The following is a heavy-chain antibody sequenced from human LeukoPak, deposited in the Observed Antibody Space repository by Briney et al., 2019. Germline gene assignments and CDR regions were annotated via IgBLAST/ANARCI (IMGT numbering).Heavy chain of an antibody. CDR2: IWYDGSNK. Sequence: PGRSLTLSCAASGFTFSSYGMHWVRPARGKGLEGVGVIWYDGSNKYYADSVKGRFTISRDNSKNTLYLQMNSLRAEDTAVYYCARGVRGYSYGYDYYYYGMDVWGQGTTVTVSS. CDR3: ARGVRGYSYGYDYYYYGMDV. J-gene: IGHJ6*02. CDR1: GFTFSSYG. V-gene: IGHV3-33*01. D-gene: IGHD5-18*01.